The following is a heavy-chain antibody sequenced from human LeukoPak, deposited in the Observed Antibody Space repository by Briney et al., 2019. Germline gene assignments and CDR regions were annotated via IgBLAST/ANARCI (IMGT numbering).Heavy chain of an antibody. Sequence: SVKVSCKVSGYTLTELSMHWVRQAAGKGLEGMGGFDPEDGETIYSQKFQGRVTMTGETSTDTAYMELSSPRSEDTAVYYCTTDRYGPPFGIWGERTMGSVSS. CDR3: TTDRYGPPFGI. CDR2: FDPEDGET. CDR1: GYTLTELS. J-gene: IGHJ3*02. V-gene: IGHV1-24*01. D-gene: IGHD4-17*01.